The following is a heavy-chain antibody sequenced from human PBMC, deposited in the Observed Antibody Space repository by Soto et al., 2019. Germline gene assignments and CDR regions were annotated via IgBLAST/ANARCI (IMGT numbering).Heavy chain of an antibody. CDR1: GFSLTTSGMC. D-gene: IGHD3-22*01. J-gene: IGHJ4*02. V-gene: IGHV2-70*11. CDR2: IDWDDDK. CDR3: ARKDYNSRALVY. Sequence: SGPTLVNPTQTLTLTCSFSGFSLTTSGMCVSWIRQPPGKALEWLARIDWDDDKYYSTSLKTRLTISKDTSKNQVVLTMTNMDPVDTATYYCARKDYNSRALVYWGQGTLVTVSS.